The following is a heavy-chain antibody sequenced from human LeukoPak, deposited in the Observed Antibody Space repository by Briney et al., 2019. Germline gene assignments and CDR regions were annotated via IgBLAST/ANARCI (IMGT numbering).Heavy chain of an antibody. CDR2: ISGSGESGDST. CDR3: AKDPLLRGPIAPPFFDY. D-gene: IGHD2-15*01. V-gene: IGHV3-23*01. CDR1: GFTFNTNA. J-gene: IGHJ4*02. Sequence: GGSLRLSCTASGFTFNTNAMSWVRQAPGKGLEWVSGISGSGESGDSTYYADSVKGRFTISRDNSKNTLYLQMNSLRAEDTAVYYCAKDPLLRGPIAPPFFDYWGQGTLVTVSS.